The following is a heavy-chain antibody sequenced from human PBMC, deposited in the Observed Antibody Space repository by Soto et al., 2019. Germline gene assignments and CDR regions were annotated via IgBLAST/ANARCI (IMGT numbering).Heavy chain of an antibody. V-gene: IGHV3-11*01. CDR1: GFPFSDHY. J-gene: IGHJ6*03. Sequence: GGSLRLSCAASGFPFSDHYMSWIRQAPGKGLEWVSYISSSGSTIYYADSVKGRFTISRDNAKSSLYLQMNSLRAEDTAVYYCARCMILYMDVWGKGTTVTVSS. D-gene: IGHD3-16*01. CDR2: ISSSGSTI. CDR3: ARCMILYMDV.